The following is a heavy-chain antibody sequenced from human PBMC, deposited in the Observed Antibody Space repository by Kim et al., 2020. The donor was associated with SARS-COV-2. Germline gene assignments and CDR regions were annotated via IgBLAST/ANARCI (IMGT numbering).Heavy chain of an antibody. CDR3: AITPRRLRFLIDAFDI. J-gene: IGHJ3*02. Sequence: FQVRVTITADESTSTAYMELSSLRSEDTAVYYCAITPRRLRFLIDAFDIWGQGTMVTVSS. V-gene: IGHV1-69*01. D-gene: IGHD3-3*01.